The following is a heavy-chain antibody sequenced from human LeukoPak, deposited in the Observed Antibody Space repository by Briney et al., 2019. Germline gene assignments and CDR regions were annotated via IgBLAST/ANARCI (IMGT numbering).Heavy chain of an antibody. J-gene: IGHJ4*02. D-gene: IGHD3-9*01. CDR3: TRDPLRYLRVGHYDY. Sequence: PGGSLRLSCAASGFTSSTSVINWVRQVPGKGLEWVSSIDYDSSHIYYAASVRGRFTISRDNARDSVYLQMDSLRVEDTAVYYCTRDPLRYLRVGHYDYWGQGTLVAVSS. CDR2: IDYDSSHI. V-gene: IGHV3-21*01. CDR1: GFTSSTSV.